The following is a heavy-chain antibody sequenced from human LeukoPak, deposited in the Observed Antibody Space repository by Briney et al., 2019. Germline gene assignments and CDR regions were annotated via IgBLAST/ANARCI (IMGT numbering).Heavy chain of an antibody. J-gene: IGHJ4*02. Sequence: GGSLRLSCAASGFTFNNYEMNWVRQAPGKGLEWVSYISSSGSTTYYADSVKGRFTISRDNAKNSLYLHMNSLRAEDTAVYYCALTRGYSGYDIDYWGQGTLVTVSS. CDR3: ALTRGYSGYDIDY. CDR2: ISSSGSTT. CDR1: GFTFNNYE. V-gene: IGHV3-48*03. D-gene: IGHD5-12*01.